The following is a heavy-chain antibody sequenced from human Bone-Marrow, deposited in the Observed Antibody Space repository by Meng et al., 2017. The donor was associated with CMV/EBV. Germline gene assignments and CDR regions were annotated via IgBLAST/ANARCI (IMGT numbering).Heavy chain of an antibody. D-gene: IGHD3-9*01. CDR2: IFSNDEK. CDR3: AHRRLWDPDWEHYFDY. CDR1: GISLSNTRMG. Sequence: SGPTLVKPTETLTLTCTVSGISLSNTRMGVSWIRQPPGKALEWLAHIFSNDEKSYSTSLKSRLTISKDTSKSQVVLTMTNMDPVDTATYYCAHRRLWDPDWEHYFDYWGQGTLVTVSS. J-gene: IGHJ4*02. V-gene: IGHV2-26*01.